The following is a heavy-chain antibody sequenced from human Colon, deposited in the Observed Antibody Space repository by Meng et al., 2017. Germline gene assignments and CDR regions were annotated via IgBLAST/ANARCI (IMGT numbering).Heavy chain of an antibody. V-gene: IGHV3-53*01. J-gene: IGHJ4*02. CDR1: GLTVTRDY. D-gene: IGHD6-19*01. Sequence: GESLKISCAASGLTVTRDYMSWVRQAPGKGLEWVSSIYSGGETYYADSVKGRFTISRDNSKNTMYLQMNSLRAEDTAVYFCTRSRAVVAGIEYWGQGTLVTVSS. CDR3: TRSRAVVAGIEY. CDR2: IYSGGET.